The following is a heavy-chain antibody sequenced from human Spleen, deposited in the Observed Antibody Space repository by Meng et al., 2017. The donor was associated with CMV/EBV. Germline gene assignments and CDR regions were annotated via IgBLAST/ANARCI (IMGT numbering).Heavy chain of an antibody. CDR1: GGTFSSYA. CDR3: ARDGGRRSSSEYFQH. D-gene: IGHD2-15*01. V-gene: IGHV1-69*10. Sequence: SGGTFSSYAISWVRQAPGQGLEWMGGIIPILGIANYAQKFQGRVTITADKSTSTAYMELSSLRSEDTAVYYCARDGGRRSSSEYFQHWGQGTLVTVSS. CDR2: IIPILGIA. J-gene: IGHJ1*01.